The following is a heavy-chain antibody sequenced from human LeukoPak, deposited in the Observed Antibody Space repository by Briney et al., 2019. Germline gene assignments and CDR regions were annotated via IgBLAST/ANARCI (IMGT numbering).Heavy chain of an antibody. D-gene: IGHD3-22*01. V-gene: IGHV3-21*01. CDR2: ISSSSSYI. CDR1: GFTFSSYS. J-gene: IGHJ3*02. Sequence: GGSLRLSCAASGFTFSSYSMNWVRQAPGKGLEWVSSISSSSSYIYYADSVKGRFTISRDNAKNSLYLQMNSLRAEDTAVYYCARASLVDSSGYPDAFDIWGQGTMVTVSS. CDR3: ARASLVDSSGYPDAFDI.